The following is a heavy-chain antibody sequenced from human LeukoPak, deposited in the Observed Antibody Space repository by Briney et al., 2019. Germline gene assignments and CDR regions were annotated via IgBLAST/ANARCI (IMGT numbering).Heavy chain of an antibody. J-gene: IGHJ4*02. CDR2: IYYSGST. Sequence: SETLSLTCTVSGGSISSYYWGWIRQPPGKGLEWIGYIYYSGSTNYNPSLKSRVTISVDTSKNQFSLKLSSVTAADTAVYYCARSLGYSYGHTPFDYWGQGTLVTVSS. D-gene: IGHD5-18*01. CDR3: ARSLGYSYGHTPFDY. V-gene: IGHV4-59*01. CDR1: GGSISSYY.